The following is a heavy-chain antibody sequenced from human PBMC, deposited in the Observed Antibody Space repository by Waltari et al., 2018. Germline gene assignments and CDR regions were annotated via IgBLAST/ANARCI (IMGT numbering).Heavy chain of an antibody. CDR2: IHGSGRT. Sequence: QLQLQQSGPGLVKPSDSLSLTCPVSRDSMNRNSWWNGVRQPPGKGLEWIGVIHGSGRTNYNPSLESRVTVSIDTSNNQFSLKVSYATAADTAVYYCARDRGRGLYLDSWGQGTLVTVSP. CDR3: ARDRGRGLYLDS. D-gene: IGHD2-15*01. CDR1: RDSMNRNSW. V-gene: IGHV4-4*02. J-gene: IGHJ4*02.